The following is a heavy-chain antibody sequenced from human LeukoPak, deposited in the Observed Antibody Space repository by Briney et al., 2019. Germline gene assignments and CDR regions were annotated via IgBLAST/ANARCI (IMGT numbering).Heavy chain of an antibody. D-gene: IGHD2-8*01. J-gene: IGHJ4*02. CDR2: IKQDGNEK. CDR1: GFSFSSYW. Sequence: GGSLTLSCAASGFSFSSYWMTWARQAPGKGLEWVANIKQDGNEKYYVDSVKGRFTISRDNAKNSLYLQMNSLRAEDTAVYYCARLKDDVTKLDYWGQGTLVTVSS. CDR3: ARLKDDVTKLDY. V-gene: IGHV3-7*01.